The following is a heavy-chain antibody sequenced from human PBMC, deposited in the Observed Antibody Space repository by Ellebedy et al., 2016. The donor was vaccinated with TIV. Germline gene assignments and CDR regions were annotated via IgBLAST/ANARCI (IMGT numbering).Heavy chain of an antibody. CDR3: ARARGVTVAGSNDF. Sequence: ASVKVSCKASGYTFSTYGISWVRQAPGQGLEWMGWISVYNGNTDYAQKFQGRVILTTDKSTSTVYMELMELNSDDTAVYYCARARGVTVAGSNDFWGQGTLVTVSS. CDR1: GYTFSTYG. CDR2: ISVYNGNT. J-gene: IGHJ4*02. D-gene: IGHD6-19*01. V-gene: IGHV1-18*04.